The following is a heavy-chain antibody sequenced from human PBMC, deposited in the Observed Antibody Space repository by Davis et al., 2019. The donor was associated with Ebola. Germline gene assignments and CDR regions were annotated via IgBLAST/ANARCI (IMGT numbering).Heavy chain of an antibody. CDR2: INPNRGGT. CDR3: AKASSWVGGGDSSVP. V-gene: IGHV1-2*06. D-gene: IGHD3-10*01. CDR1: AYTIISNY. J-gene: IGHJ5*02. Sequence: NISCASAYTIISNYMHSVTQAPGHGLECMGRINPNRGGTNYAQKFKGRVTMTRDTSISTAYMELRSLRSDDTAVYYCAKASSWVGGGDSSVPWGQGTLVTVSS.